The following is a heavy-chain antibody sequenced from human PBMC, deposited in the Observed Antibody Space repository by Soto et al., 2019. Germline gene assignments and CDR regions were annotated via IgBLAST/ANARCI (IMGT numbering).Heavy chain of an antibody. CDR3: AREAVGLPDYYYHTSGYPDAFDI. CDR1: GYTFTTYV. J-gene: IGHJ3*02. CDR2: ISAYNGNT. Sequence: QVQLVQSGAEVKKPGASVKVSCKASGYTFTTYVISWVRQAPGQGLEWMGWISAYNGNTNYAQKFQGKVTTTTDTSTSRAYMELRRLRSDDSAVYYFAREAVGLPDYYYHTSGYPDAFDIWGQGTMVTVSS. D-gene: IGHD3-22*01. V-gene: IGHV1-18*01.